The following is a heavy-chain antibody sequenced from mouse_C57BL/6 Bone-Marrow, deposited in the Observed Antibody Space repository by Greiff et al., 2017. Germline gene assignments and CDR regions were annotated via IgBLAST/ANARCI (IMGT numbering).Heavy chain of an antibody. CDR2: IYPRSGST. V-gene: IGHV1-81*01. J-gene: IGHJ4*01. CDR3: ARTRYDDAMDY. D-gene: IGHD2-12*01. CDR1: GYTFTSSG. Sequence: QVQLQQSGAELARPGASVKLSCKASGYTFTSSGISWVKQRTGQGLEWIGEIYPRSGSTNYNEKFKSKATLTVDKSSSTAYMQLSSLTSEDSAVYYCARTRYDDAMDYWGQGTSVTVSS.